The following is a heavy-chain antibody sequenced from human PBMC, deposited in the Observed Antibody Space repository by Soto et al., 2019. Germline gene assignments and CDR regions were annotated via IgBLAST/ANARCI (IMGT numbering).Heavy chain of an antibody. Sequence: QVQLVQSGAEVKKPGASVKVSCKASGYTFTSYDINWVRQATGQGLEWMGWMNPNSGNTGYAQKLQGRVTMTRNTSISTAYMELSSLRSEDTAVYYCARLEYSSSLPENWFDPWGQGTLVTVSS. V-gene: IGHV1-8*01. D-gene: IGHD6-6*01. CDR3: ARLEYSSSLPENWFDP. CDR2: MNPNSGNT. J-gene: IGHJ5*02. CDR1: GYTFTSYD.